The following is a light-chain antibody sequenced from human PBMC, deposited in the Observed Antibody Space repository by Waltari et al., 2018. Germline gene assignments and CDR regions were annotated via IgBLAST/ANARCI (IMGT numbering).Light chain of an antibody. Sequence: ELVLTQSPATLSVSPGDRADLSCKASQNVGSQLGWYQQRPGQAPRLLIDDVSNRASGVPARFSGSGSGTDFTLTISSLEPEDVAVYYCQQRDSWPLTFGGGTKVEIK. CDR2: DVS. CDR3: QQRDSWPLT. V-gene: IGKV3-11*01. J-gene: IGKJ4*01. CDR1: QNVGSQ.